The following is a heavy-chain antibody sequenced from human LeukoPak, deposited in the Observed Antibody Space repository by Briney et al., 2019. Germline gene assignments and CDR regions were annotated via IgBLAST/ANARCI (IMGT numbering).Heavy chain of an antibody. D-gene: IGHD3-10*01. J-gene: IGHJ4*02. V-gene: IGHV1-8*01. CDR1: GYTFTSYD. CDR3: ARGHGYVRLLWSGELLSPLDY. Sequence: GASVKVSCKASGYTFTSYDINWVRQATGQGLEWMGWMNPNSGNTGYAQKFQGRVTMTRNTSISTAHMELSSLRSEDTAVYYCARGHGYVRLLWSGELLSPLDYWGQGTLVTVSS. CDR2: MNPNSGNT.